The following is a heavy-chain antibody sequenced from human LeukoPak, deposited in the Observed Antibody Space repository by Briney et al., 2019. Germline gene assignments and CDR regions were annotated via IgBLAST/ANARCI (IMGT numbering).Heavy chain of an antibody. CDR2: INPSGGST. D-gene: IGHD3-22*01. V-gene: IGHV1-46*01. Sequence: ASVKVSCKASGYTFTSYYMHWVRQAPGQGVEWMGIINPSGGSTSCAQKFQGRVTMTRDTSTSTVYMELSSLRSEDTAVYYCAKDYYDSSGYSEYFQHWGQGTLVTVSS. J-gene: IGHJ1*01. CDR1: GYTFTSYY. CDR3: AKDYYDSSGYSEYFQH.